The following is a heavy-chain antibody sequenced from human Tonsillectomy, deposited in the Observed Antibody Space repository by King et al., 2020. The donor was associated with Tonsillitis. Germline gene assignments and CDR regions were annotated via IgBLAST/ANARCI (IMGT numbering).Heavy chain of an antibody. J-gene: IGHJ4*02. CDR3: ARGHYGEMGFDY. Sequence: VQLQQWGAGLVKPSEPLSLTCAVYGGSFSGYYWIWIRQPPGKGPEWIGEINHSGSTNYNPALKSRVTISVDTSRNQFSLKLSSVTAADTAVYYCARGHYGEMGFDYWGQGTLVTVSS. CDR2: INHSGST. D-gene: IGHD4-17*01. CDR1: GGSFSGYY. V-gene: IGHV4-34*01.